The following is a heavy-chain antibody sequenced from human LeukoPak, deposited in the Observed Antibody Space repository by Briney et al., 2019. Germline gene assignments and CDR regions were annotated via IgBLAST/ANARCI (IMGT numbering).Heavy chain of an antibody. J-gene: IGHJ4*02. CDR1: GFTFSSYE. CDR2: IYSGGRT. Sequence: GGSLRLSCAASGFTFSSYEMNWVRQAPGKGLGWVSVIYSGGRTYYADSVKGRFTISRDNSKNTLYLQMNSLRAEETAVYYCARAGPSSSWHQFDYWGQGTLVTVSS. CDR3: ARAGPSSSWHQFDY. D-gene: IGHD6-13*01. V-gene: IGHV3-66*01.